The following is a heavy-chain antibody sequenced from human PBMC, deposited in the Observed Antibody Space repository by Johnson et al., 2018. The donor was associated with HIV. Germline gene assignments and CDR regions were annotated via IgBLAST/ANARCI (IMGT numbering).Heavy chain of an antibody. CDR1: GFTFDDYD. J-gene: IGHJ3*02. CDR2: ISSSGSAI. Sequence: MQLVESGGGVVRPGGSLKLSCAASGFTFDDYDMTWVRQAPGKGLEWVSYISSSGSAIYYADSVKGRFTISRDNAKNSLYLQMNSLRAEDTAVYYCARPPYSGSYYDAFDIWGQGTMVTVSS. CDR3: ARPPYSGSYYDAFDI. V-gene: IGHV3-48*03. D-gene: IGHD1-26*01.